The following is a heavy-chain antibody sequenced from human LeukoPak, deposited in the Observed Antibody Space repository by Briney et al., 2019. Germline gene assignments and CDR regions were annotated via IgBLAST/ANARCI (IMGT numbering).Heavy chain of an antibody. J-gene: IGHJ4*02. D-gene: IGHD2-2*01. CDR1: GFTFSSYT. V-gene: IGHV3-48*01. Sequence: SGGSLRLSCAASGFTFSSYTMNWVRQAPGKGVEWVSYISSSSSTIYYADSVKGRFTISRDNAKNSLYLQMNSLRAEDTAVYYCARAGGKEPGYSSSTSCYWGQGTLVTVSS. CDR2: ISSSSSTI. CDR3: ARAGGKEPGYSSSTSCY.